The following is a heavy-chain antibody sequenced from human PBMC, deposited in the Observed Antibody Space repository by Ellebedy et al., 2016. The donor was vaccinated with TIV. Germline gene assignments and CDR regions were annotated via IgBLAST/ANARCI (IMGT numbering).Heavy chain of an antibody. CDR3: ARGCCTGGVCPDF. D-gene: IGHD2-8*02. CDR2: ISPGSSHI. Sequence: GGSLRLXCAASGFSLSDHYMSWIRQAPGKGLEWLSYISPGSSHIDYADSVEGRFTISRDNAENSLYLQMNSLRAEDTAVYYCARGCCTGGVCPDFWGQGTLVTVSS. J-gene: IGHJ4*02. CDR1: GFSLSDHY. V-gene: IGHV3-11*06.